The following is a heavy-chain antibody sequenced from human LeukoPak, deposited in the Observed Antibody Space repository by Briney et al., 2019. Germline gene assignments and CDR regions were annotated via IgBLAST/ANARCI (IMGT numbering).Heavy chain of an antibody. J-gene: IGHJ2*01. CDR1: GGTFSSYA. CDR3: ARGVPSASVDTAMNRVGWCFDL. Sequence: SVKVSCKASGGTFSSYAISWVRQAPGQGLEWMGGIIPIFGTANYAQKFQGRVTITTDESTSTAYMELSSLRSEDTAVYYCARGVPSASVDTAMNRVGWCFDLWGRGTLVTVSS. V-gene: IGHV1-69*05. CDR2: IIPIFGTA. D-gene: IGHD5-18*01.